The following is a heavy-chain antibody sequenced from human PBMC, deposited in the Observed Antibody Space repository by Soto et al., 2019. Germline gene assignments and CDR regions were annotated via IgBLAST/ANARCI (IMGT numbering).Heavy chain of an antibody. CDR3: ARAPGYCSGGSCFYYMAV. Sequence: ETLSLTCTVSGGSISSYYWSWIRQPPGKGLEWIGYIYYSGSTNYDPSLKSRVTISVDTSKNQFSLKLSSVTAADTAVYYCARAPGYCSGGSCFYYMAVWGKGTTVTVSS. CDR2: IYYSGST. D-gene: IGHD2-15*01. CDR1: GGSISSYY. J-gene: IGHJ6*03. V-gene: IGHV4-59*01.